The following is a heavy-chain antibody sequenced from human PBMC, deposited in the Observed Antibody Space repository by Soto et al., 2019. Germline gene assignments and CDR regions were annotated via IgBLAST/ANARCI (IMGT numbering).Heavy chain of an antibody. Sequence: GESMNICCKGSGYTFTNYWIGWVRQMPGKGPEWMGIIYPGDSDTKYNPSFQGQVTISADKSITTTYLQWSSLKASDTAIYYCAASTFYYGMDVWGQGTTVTVSS. CDR2: IYPGDSDT. CDR1: GYTFTNYW. CDR3: AASTFYYGMDV. V-gene: IGHV5-51*01. J-gene: IGHJ6*02.